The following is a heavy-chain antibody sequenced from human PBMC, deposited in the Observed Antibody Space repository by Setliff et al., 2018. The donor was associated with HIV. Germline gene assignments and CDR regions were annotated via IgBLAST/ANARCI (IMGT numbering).Heavy chain of an antibody. Sequence: GGSLRLSCAASGFTFSSYAMSWVRQAPGKGLEWVSAISGSGGSTYYADSVKGRFTISRDNSKNTLYLQMNSLRAEDTAVYYCAKPYYDFWSGLYARDYYYYGMDVWGQGTTVTVSS. J-gene: IGHJ6*02. V-gene: IGHV3-23*01. CDR1: GFTFSSYA. D-gene: IGHD3-3*01. CDR2: ISGSGGST. CDR3: AKPYYDFWSGLYARDYYYYGMDV.